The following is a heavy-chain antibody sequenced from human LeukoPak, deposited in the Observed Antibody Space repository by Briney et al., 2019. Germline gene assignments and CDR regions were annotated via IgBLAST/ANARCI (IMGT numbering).Heavy chain of an antibody. Sequence: SETLSLTCTVSGGSISGYYWSWIRQPPGKGLEWVGYIRYSGTTNYSPSLKSRATISVDTSKNQFSLNLISVTAADTAIYYCARVSSGGYFHTYYFDYWGQGTLVTVSS. CDR2: IRYSGTT. CDR3: ARVSSGGYFHTYYFDY. CDR1: GGSISGYY. J-gene: IGHJ4*02. D-gene: IGHD3-22*01. V-gene: IGHV4-59*01.